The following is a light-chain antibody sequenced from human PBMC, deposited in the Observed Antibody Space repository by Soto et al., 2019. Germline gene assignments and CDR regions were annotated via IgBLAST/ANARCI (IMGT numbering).Light chain of an antibody. Sequence: QSALTQPSSVSGSPGHSVTISCFGTSSDIGSYNAVSWYQQHPGKAPKLIIFDVFERPSGVPDRFSGSKSGNSASLTISGLQAEDESDYYCSSFAASDRVIFGGGTKLTVL. CDR3: SSFAASDRVI. CDR1: SSDIGSYNA. J-gene: IGLJ2*01. V-gene: IGLV2-11*01. CDR2: DVF.